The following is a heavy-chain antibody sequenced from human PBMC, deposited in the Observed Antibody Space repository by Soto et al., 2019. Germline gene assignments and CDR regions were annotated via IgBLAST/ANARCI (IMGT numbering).Heavy chain of an antibody. CDR1: GGSTSSGGYY. V-gene: IGHV4-31*03. CDR2: VYYSGST. CDR3: ARDAALKWFDP. J-gene: IGHJ5*02. Sequence: PSETLSLTCTVSGGSTSSGGYYWSWIRQYPGKGLEWIGFVYYSGSTYYNPSLKSRVIISVDTSKKQLSLKLSSVTAADTAVYYCARDAALKWFDPWGQGTLVTVSS. D-gene: IGHD2-15*01.